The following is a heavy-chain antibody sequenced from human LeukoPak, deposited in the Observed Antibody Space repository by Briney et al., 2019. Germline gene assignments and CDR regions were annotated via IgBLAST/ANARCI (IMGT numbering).Heavy chain of an antibody. CDR2: VFNGGST. Sequence: SETLSLTRSVSGASINSHYWSWIRQSPGKGLEWIGYVFNGGSTNYNPSLKSRVTMSLDTSRDQFSLRLTSVTAADTAIYYCASRPAGTTWYGVFDYWSQGTLVTVSS. V-gene: IGHV4-59*11. CDR3: ASRPAGTTWYGVFDY. J-gene: IGHJ4*02. D-gene: IGHD6-13*01. CDR1: GASINSHY.